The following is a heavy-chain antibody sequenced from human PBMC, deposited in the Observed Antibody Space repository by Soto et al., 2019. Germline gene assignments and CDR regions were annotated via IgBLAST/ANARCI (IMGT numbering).Heavy chain of an antibody. D-gene: IGHD2-2*01. CDR3: ARGLKYQLLREYYMDV. Sequence: QVKLQQWGAGLLKPSETLSLTCAVYGGSFSGYYWSWIRQPPGKGLEWIGEINHSGSTNYNPSLKSRGTISVDSSKNQFSLKLSSVTAADTAVYYCARGLKYQLLREYYMDVWGKGTTVTVSS. CDR2: INHSGST. J-gene: IGHJ6*03. V-gene: IGHV4-34*01. CDR1: GGSFSGYY.